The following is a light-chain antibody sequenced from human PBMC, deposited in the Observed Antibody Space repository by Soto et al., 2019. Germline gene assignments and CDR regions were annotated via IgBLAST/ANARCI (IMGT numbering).Light chain of an antibody. CDR1: SSNIGSNY. Sequence: QSVLTQPPSASGTPGQRVTISCSGSSSNIGSNYVYWYQQFPGTAPKLLIYRNNQRPSGVPDRFSGSKSGTSASLAISGLRSEDEAEYHCAAWDDSLSGVVFGGGTKLTVL. J-gene: IGLJ2*01. CDR3: AAWDDSLSGVV. CDR2: RNN. V-gene: IGLV1-47*01.